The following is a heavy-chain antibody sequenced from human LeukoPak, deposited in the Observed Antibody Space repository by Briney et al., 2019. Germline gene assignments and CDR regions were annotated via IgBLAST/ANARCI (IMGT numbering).Heavy chain of an antibody. J-gene: IGHJ1*01. CDR3: AKNHYYGVLGLFQN. D-gene: IGHD3-10*01. Sequence: GGSLRLSCAASRFTFSNYAMSRVRQAPGKGLEWVSTISGSRGSTYYADSVKGRFTISRDNSKNTLYLQMNSLRAEDTAVYYCAKNHYYGVLGLFQNWGQGTPVTVSS. V-gene: IGHV3-23*01. CDR2: ISGSRGST. CDR1: RFTFSNYA.